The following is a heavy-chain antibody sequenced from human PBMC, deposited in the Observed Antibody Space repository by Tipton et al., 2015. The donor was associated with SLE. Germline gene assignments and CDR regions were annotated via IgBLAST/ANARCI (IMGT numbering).Heavy chain of an antibody. J-gene: IGHJ2*01. CDR2: MHYRGSS. V-gene: IGHV4-39*07. D-gene: IGHD2-15*01. CDR1: GGSISSSSYY. CDR3: ATGISRTTFASRCRGGRCSSYYFDV. Sequence: LRLSCTVSGGSISSSSYYWGWIRQPPGKGLEWIGSMHYRGSSYYSPSLKSRVTISVDTSKNQFSLKLKSVTAADTAVYYCATGISRTTFASRCRGGRCSSYYFDVWGRGTLVTVSS.